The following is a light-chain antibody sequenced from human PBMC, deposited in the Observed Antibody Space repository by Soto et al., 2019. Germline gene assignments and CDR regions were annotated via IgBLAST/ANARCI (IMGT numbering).Light chain of an antibody. V-gene: IGKV3-20*01. CDR2: GAS. Sequence: DIVLTQSPGPLSLSPGERATLSCRCSQSVSSSYLAWYQQKPGQAPGLIIYGASSRATGIPDRFSGSWSGTDFTLTISRLEPEDVAVYYCQQYGSSPGTLGQGTKVDI. J-gene: IGKJ1*01. CDR1: QSVSSSY. CDR3: QQYGSSPGT.